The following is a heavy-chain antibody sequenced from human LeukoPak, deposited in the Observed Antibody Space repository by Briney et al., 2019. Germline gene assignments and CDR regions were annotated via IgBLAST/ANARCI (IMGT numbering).Heavy chain of an antibody. CDR3: VRSISTVALFDW. V-gene: IGHV3-33*01. CDR1: GFTFSSYD. CDR2: VQYEGRNT. J-gene: IGHJ4*02. D-gene: IGHD4-23*01. Sequence: GMTLRLSCAVSGFTFSSYDMHWVRQAPGKGLEGAAVVQYEGRNTCYADSVQGRFTIARDNSKYALYLQMNSLRAEDRAGYYCVRSISTVALFDWGGEGTLLTVPS.